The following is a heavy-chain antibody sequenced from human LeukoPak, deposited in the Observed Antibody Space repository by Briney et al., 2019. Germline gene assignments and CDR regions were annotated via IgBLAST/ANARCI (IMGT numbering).Heavy chain of an antibody. CDR2: IYTGGRT. Sequence: PGRSLRLSCAASGFTVSSDYMSWVRQAPGKGLEWVSVIYTGGRTFFADFVKGRFTISRDTSKNMLYLQMNSLRVEDTAVYYCARGTPTVSAGHYWGQGTLVTVSS. D-gene: IGHD2-15*01. J-gene: IGHJ4*02. V-gene: IGHV3-53*01. CDR3: ARGTPTVSAGHY. CDR1: GFTVSSDY.